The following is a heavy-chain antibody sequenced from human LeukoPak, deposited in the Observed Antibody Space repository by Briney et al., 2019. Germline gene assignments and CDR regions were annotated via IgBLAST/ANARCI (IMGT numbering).Heavy chain of an antibody. V-gene: IGHV3-7*01. Sequence: PGGSLRLSCAASGFTFSNYAMHWVRQAPGKGLEWVANISPEGSDKYYKDSVKGRFTVSRDNAKDSLYLQMNSLRAEDTAVYFCARVQVAVQSVFDYFDYWGQGTLVTVSS. D-gene: IGHD2-2*01. CDR2: ISPEGSDK. J-gene: IGHJ4*02. CDR3: ARVQVAVQSVFDYFDY. CDR1: GFTFSNYA.